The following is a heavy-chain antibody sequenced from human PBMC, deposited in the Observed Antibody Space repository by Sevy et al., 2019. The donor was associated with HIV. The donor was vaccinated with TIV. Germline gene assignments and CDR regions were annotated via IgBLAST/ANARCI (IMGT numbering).Heavy chain of an antibody. D-gene: IGHD3-16*02. Sequence: GGSLRLSCAASGFTFSSYWMSWVRQAPGKGLEWVANIKQDGSEKYYVDSVKGRFTISRDNAKNSLYLQMNSLRAEDTAVYYCARGDFGGSYREIDAFDIWGQGTMVTVSS. V-gene: IGHV3-7*03. CDR3: ARGDFGGSYREIDAFDI. CDR2: IKQDGSEK. CDR1: GFTFSSYW. J-gene: IGHJ3*02.